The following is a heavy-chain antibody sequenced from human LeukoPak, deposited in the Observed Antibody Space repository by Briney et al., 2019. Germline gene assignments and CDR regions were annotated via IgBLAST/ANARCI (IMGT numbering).Heavy chain of an antibody. CDR3: ARIMVRGVMEY. D-gene: IGHD3-10*01. Sequence: PSETLSLTCAVSGYFISSGYYWGWIRPPPGKGLEWIGNIYHSESTNYNPSLKSRVTISVDTSKNQFSLKLSSVTAADTAVYYCARIMVRGVMEYWGQGTLVSVSS. CDR1: GYFISSGYY. J-gene: IGHJ4*02. V-gene: IGHV4-38-2*01. CDR2: IYHSEST.